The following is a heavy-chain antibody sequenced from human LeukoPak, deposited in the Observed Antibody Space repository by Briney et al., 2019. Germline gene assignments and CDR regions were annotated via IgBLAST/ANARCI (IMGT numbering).Heavy chain of an antibody. CDR1: GFTFSSYW. V-gene: IGHV3-74*01. J-gene: IGHJ4*02. CDR3: ARDYGVLDY. Sequence: GGSLRLFCAASGFTFSSYWMHSVRQAPGKGLVCVSRINSDGSSTSYADSVKGRFTNSRDNTKNTLYLQMNSLRAEDTDVYYCARDYGVLDYWGQGTLVTVSS. D-gene: IGHD2-2*01. CDR2: INSDGSST.